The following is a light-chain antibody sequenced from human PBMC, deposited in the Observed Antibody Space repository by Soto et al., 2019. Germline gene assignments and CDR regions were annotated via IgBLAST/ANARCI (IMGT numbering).Light chain of an antibody. CDR3: HQTYNSPFT. CDR2: AAS. Sequence: DIQMTQSPSSLSASVGDRVPITCRASQSISSSLNWYQLKPGQAPKLLIYAASSVQSGVPSSFSGSGSGTDFTLTISSLQLEDFATYYCHQTYNSPFTFGGGTTVEIK. J-gene: IGKJ4*01. CDR1: QSISSS. V-gene: IGKV1-39*01.